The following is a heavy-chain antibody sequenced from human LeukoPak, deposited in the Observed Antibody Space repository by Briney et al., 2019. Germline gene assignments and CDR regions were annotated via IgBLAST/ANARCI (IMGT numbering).Heavy chain of an antibody. D-gene: IGHD3-3*01. Sequence: GGSLRLSCAASGFTFTIFGLNWVRQAPGKGPEWVSYIDARSGITYYADSVQGRFTISRDNAKESVVLQMNSLRADDTAVYYCARTYDFGRGPPGDAFDNWGPGTSVIVSS. J-gene: IGHJ3*02. V-gene: IGHV3-48*01. CDR1: GFTFTIFG. CDR2: IDARSGIT. CDR3: ARTYDFGRGPPGDAFDN.